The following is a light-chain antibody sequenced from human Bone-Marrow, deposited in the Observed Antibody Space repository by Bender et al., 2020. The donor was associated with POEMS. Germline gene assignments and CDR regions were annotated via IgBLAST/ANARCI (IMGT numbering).Light chain of an antibody. V-gene: IGLV2-23*02. Sequence: QSALTQPPSVSGSPGQSITISCTAARSDVGNFNLVSWYQQRPGKAPKVIIFEVNRRPSGLSTRFSGSKSGNMASLTIAGLQPEDEADYYCCSYAHSDLFVFGSGTRVTVL. CDR2: EVN. CDR3: CSYAHSDLFV. CDR1: RSDVGNFNL. J-gene: IGLJ1*01.